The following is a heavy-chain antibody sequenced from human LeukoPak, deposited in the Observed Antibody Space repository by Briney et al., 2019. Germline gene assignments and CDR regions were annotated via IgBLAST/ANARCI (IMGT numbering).Heavy chain of an antibody. CDR1: GGTFSSYA. CDR2: IIPIFGTA. CDR3: ASEVPAAANWSDP. J-gene: IGHJ5*02. D-gene: IGHD2-2*01. Sequence: SVKVSCKASGGTFSSYAISWVRQAPGQGLEWMGGIIPIFGTANYAQKFQGRVTITTDESTSTAYMELSSLRSEDTAVYYCASEVPAAANWSDPWGQGTLVTVSS. V-gene: IGHV1-69*05.